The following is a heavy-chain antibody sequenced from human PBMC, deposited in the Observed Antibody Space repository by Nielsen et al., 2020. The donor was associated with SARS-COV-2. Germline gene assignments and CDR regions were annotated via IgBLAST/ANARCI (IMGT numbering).Heavy chain of an antibody. V-gene: IGHV3-74*01. D-gene: IGHD3/OR15-3a*01. CDR2: INSDGSST. Sequence: GESLKISCAASGFTFSSYWMHWVRQAPGKGLVWVSRINSDGSSTSYADSVKGRFTISRDNAKNTLYLQMNSLRAEDTAVYYCARVRTNYFDYWGQGTLVTVSS. CDR1: GFTFSSYW. CDR3: ARVRTNYFDY. J-gene: IGHJ4*02.